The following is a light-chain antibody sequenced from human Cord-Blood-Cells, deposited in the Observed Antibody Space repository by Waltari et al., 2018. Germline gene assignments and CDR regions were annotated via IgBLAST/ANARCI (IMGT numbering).Light chain of an antibody. Sequence: DIQMTQSPSSLSASVGDRVAITCRASQSISSYLNWYQQKPGKAPKLLIYAASSLQSGVPSRCSGSGSGTDFTLTISSLQPEDFATYSCQQSYSTPLFTFGPGTKVDIK. CDR2: AAS. J-gene: IGKJ3*01. V-gene: IGKV1-39*01. CDR3: QQSYSTPLFT. CDR1: QSISSY.